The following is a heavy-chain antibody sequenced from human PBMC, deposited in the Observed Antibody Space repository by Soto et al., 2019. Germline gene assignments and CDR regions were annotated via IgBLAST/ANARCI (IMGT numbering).Heavy chain of an antibody. D-gene: IGHD3-16*01. Sequence: PGGSLRLSCAASGFTFSSYEMNWVRQAPGKGLEWVSYISSSGSTIYYADSVKGRFTISRDNAKNSLYLQMNSLRAEDTAVYYCARGAYYDYVWGSYPNPPFDYWGQGTLVTVSS. CDR1: GFTFSSYE. CDR3: ARGAYYDYVWGSYPNPPFDY. V-gene: IGHV3-48*03. J-gene: IGHJ4*02. CDR2: ISSSGSTI.